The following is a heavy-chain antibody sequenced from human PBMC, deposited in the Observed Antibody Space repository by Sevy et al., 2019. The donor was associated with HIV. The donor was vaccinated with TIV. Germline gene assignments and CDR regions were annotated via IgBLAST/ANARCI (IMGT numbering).Heavy chain of an antibody. J-gene: IGHJ4*02. CDR2: FDPEDGET. CDR3: ATTKDYYDSSGDPFDY. Sequence: ASVKVSCKVSEYTLSELSMHWVRQAAGKGLEWMGSFDPEDGETIYAQQFQGRVTMTEDTSTDTAYMELSSLRSEDTAVYYCATTKDYYDSSGDPFDYWGQGTLVTVSS. D-gene: IGHD3-22*01. CDR1: EYTLSELS. V-gene: IGHV1-24*01.